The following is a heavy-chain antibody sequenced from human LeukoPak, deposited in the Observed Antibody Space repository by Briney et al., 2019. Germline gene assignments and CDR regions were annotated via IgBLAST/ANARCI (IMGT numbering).Heavy chain of an antibody. CDR1: GGSISSSIYY. V-gene: IGHV4-39*07. D-gene: IGHD5-18*01. J-gene: IGHJ6*03. CDR2: IYYSGST. Sequence: PSETLSLTCTVSGGSISSSIYYWGWIRQPPGKGLEWIGSIYYSGSTYYSPSLKSRVTISVDTSKNQFSLKLSSVTAADTAEYYCARERTDTAMDDYYYYYYMDVWGKGTTITVSS. CDR3: ARERTDTAMDDYYYYYYMDV.